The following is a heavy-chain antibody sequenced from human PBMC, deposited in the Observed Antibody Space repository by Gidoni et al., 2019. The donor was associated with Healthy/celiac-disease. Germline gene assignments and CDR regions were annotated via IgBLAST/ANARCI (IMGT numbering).Heavy chain of an antibody. CDR1: GFTFSSYS. CDR2: ISSSSSYI. V-gene: IGHV3-21*01. D-gene: IGHD2-21*02. J-gene: IGHJ5*02. Sequence: EVQLVESGGGLVKHGGSLRLSCAASGFTFSSYSMTWVRQAPGKGLGWVSSISSSSSYIYYADSVKGRFTISRDNDNNSLYLQMNSLRAEDTAVYYCARFAWYCGSDCLNWFDPWGQGTLVTVSS. CDR3: ARFAWYCGSDCLNWFDP.